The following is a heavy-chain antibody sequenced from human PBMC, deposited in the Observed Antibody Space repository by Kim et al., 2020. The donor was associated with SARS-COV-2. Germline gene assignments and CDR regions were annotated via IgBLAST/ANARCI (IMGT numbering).Heavy chain of an antibody. CDR2: ISYDGSNK. J-gene: IGHJ4*02. Sequence: GGSLRLSCAASGFTFSSYAMHWVRQAPGKGLEWVAVISYDGSNKYYADSVKGRFTISRDNSKNTLYLQMNSLRAEDTAVYYCAKSEGMAGDFDYWGQGTL. CDR1: GFTFSSYA. D-gene: IGHD6-19*01. CDR3: AKSEGMAGDFDY. V-gene: IGHV3-30-3*01.